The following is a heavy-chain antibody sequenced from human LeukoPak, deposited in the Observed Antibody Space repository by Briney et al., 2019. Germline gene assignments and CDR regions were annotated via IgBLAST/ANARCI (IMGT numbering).Heavy chain of an antibody. D-gene: IGHD6-19*01. CDR1: GYSFTSYW. CDR3: ARHTVAGDGVNHYYYGMDV. V-gene: IGHV5-51*01. J-gene: IGHJ6*02. Sequence: GESLKISCKGSGYSFTSYWIGWVRQMPGKGLEWMGIIYPGDSDTRYSPSFQGQVTISADKSISTAYLQWSSLKASDTAMYYCARHTVAGDGVNHYYYGMDVWGQGTTVTVSS. CDR2: IYPGDSDT.